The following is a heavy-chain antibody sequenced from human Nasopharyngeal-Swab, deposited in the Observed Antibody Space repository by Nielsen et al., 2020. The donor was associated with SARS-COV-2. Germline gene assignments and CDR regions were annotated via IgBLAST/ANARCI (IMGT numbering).Heavy chain of an antibody. J-gene: IGHJ4*02. CDR1: GFSFSDHG. D-gene: IGHD4-23*01. V-gene: IGHV3-7*01. CDR2: ILRDGQR. Sequence: GESLKISCAASGFSFSDHGLSWVRQAPGRGPEWVATILRDGQRYYVDSVKGRFTISRDNAEDSLYLQMTSLRVEDTAVYYCARDVYGCNDYWGQGTLVTVSS. CDR3: ARDVYGCNDY.